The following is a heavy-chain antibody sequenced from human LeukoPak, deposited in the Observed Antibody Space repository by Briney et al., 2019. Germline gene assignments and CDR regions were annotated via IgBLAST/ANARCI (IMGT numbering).Heavy chain of an antibody. D-gene: IGHD4-11*01. Sequence: GGSLRLSCAASGFTFSSYAMHWVRQAPGKGLEWVAVISYDGSSKYYADSVKGRFTISRDNSKNTLYLQMNSLRAEDTAVYYCARDHVRATVTHPGVWGQGTLVTVSS. CDR2: ISYDGSSK. CDR1: GFTFSSYA. CDR3: ARDHVRATVTHPGV. J-gene: IGHJ4*02. V-gene: IGHV3-30-3*01.